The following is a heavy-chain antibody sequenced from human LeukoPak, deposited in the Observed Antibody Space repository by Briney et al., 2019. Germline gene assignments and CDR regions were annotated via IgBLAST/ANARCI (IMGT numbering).Heavy chain of an antibody. V-gene: IGHV3-21*01. CDR1: GFTFSSYG. J-gene: IGHJ4*02. CDR2: ISSSSSYI. D-gene: IGHD2-21*01. CDR3: ATYSPTPRRRLDY. Sequence: PGRSLRLSCAASGFTFSSYGMHWVRQAPGKGLERVSSISSSSSYIYYADSVKGRFTISRDNAQNSLFLQMNSLRAEDTAYYCATYSPTPRRRLDYWGQGTLVTVSS.